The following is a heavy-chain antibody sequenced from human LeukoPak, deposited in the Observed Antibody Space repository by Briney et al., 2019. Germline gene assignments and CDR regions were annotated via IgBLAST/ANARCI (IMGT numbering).Heavy chain of an antibody. D-gene: IGHD3-22*01. CDR3: AKYYYDSSGNYDY. Sequence: ASVKVSCKASGGTFSSYAISWVRQAPGQGLDWMGGIIPIFGTANYAQKFQGRVTITADESTSTAYMELSSLRSEDTAVYYCAKYYYDSSGNYDYWGQGTLVTVSS. J-gene: IGHJ4*02. V-gene: IGHV1-69*01. CDR2: IIPIFGTA. CDR1: GGTFSSYA.